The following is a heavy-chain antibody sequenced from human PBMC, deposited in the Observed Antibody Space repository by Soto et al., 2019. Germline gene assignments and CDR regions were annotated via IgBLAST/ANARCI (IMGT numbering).Heavy chain of an antibody. CDR3: ARKGYIGNFAMDV. CDR2: ISGHNGKA. J-gene: IGHJ6*02. Sequence: GASVKVSCKASGYTFKSYDVMWVRKAPGQGLEWMGWISGHNGKADYAENFQGRVIMTTDTSTATASMDLRGLRSDDTAVYYCARKGYIGNFAMDVWGQWTTVTVSS. V-gene: IGHV1-18*04. D-gene: IGHD5-12*01. CDR1: GYTFKSYD.